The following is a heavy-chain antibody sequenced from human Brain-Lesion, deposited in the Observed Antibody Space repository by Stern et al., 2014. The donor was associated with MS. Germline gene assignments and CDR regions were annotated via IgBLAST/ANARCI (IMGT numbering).Heavy chain of an antibody. D-gene: IGHD3-9*01. CDR1: GGSISSGNYY. J-gene: IGHJ3*02. CDR3: ARGNYDVLTDNGGHGFDI. V-gene: IGHV4-61*02. Sequence: QVQLQESGPGLVKPSQTLSLTCTVSGGSISSGNYYWSWIRQPAGEGLEWIGRIYSSGSTPYNPPLKSRVTISADTSTNQFSLRRSSGTAADTAVYYCARGNYDVLTDNGGHGFDIWGQGTMVTVSS. CDR2: IYSSGST.